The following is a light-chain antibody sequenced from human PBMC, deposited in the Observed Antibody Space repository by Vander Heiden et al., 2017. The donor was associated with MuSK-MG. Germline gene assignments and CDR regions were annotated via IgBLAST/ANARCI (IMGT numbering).Light chain of an antibody. V-gene: IGKV3-11*01. J-gene: IGKJ1*01. CDR1: QSVSSY. Sequence: EIVLTQSPATLSLSPGERATLSCRASQSVSSYLAWYQQKPGQAPRLLIYDASNRATGIPARFSGSGSGTDFTLTISSREPEDFAVYYCQQRGNWPPTWTFGQGTKVEIK. CDR3: QQRGNWPPTWT. CDR2: DAS.